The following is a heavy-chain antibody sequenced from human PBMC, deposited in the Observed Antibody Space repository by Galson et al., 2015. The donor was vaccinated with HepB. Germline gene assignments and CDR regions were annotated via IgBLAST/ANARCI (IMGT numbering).Heavy chain of an antibody. Sequence: SLRLSCAASGFTFSRYAMSWVRQAPGKGLEWVAVISYDGSNKYYADSVKGRFTISRDNSKNTLYLQMNSLRAEDTAVYYCASPSAYYDFWSGYYTWEHDASDIWGQGTMVTVSS. J-gene: IGHJ3*02. CDR2: ISYDGSNK. D-gene: IGHD3-3*01. V-gene: IGHV3-30-3*01. CDR3: ASPSAYYDFWSGYYTWEHDASDI. CDR1: GFTFSRYA.